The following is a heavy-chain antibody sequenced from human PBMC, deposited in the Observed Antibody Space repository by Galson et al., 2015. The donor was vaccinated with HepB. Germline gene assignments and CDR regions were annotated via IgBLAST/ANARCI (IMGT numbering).Heavy chain of an antibody. CDR2: ISGSGGST. CDR3: AKDQRYSYGYDPHLTFDY. V-gene: IGHV3-23*01. J-gene: IGHJ4*02. CDR1: GFTFSSYA. Sequence: SLRLSCAASGFTFSSYAMSWVRQAPGKGLEWVSAISGSGGSTYYADSVKGRFTISRDNSKNTLYLQMNSLRAEDTAVYYCAKDQRYSYGYDPHLTFDYWGQGTLVTVSS. D-gene: IGHD5-18*01.